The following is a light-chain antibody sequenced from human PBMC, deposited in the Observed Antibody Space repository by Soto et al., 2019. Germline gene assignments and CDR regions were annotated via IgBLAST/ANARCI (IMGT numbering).Light chain of an antibody. CDR1: QDISNH. V-gene: IGKV1-17*03. CDR2: VAS. Sequence: DIQMTQSPSAMSASVGDRVTITCRASQDISNHVAWFQQKPGKVPKRLIYVASSLQSGVPSRFSGSGSGTEFTLTISSLQPEDFAPYYCLQHNSYPSTFGQGTKVEIK. J-gene: IGKJ1*01. CDR3: LQHNSYPST.